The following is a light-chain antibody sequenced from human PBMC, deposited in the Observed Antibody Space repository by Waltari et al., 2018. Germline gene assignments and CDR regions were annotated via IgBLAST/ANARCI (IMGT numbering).Light chain of an antibody. CDR1: IYNIGAGYD. CDR2: GNF. V-gene: IGLV1-40*01. Sequence: QSVLTQPPSVSGAPGQSVTISCTGNIYNIGAGYDVHWYQQFPGRVPKLLIYGNFRRPSGVPDRFSGSRSGSSASLAITGLQADDEAVYYCQSYDISVVFGGGTKLTVL. CDR3: QSYDISVV. J-gene: IGLJ3*02.